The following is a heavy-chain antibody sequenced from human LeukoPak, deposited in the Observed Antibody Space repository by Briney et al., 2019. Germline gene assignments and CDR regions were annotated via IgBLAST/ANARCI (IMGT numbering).Heavy chain of an antibody. CDR3: ARGSSGWFSTGFDY. V-gene: IGHV4-4*07. J-gene: IGHJ4*01. CDR1: GGSLTTYY. CDR2: LYTSGST. D-gene: IGHD6-19*01. Sequence: SETLSLTCTVSGGSLTTYYWSWIRQPPGKGLEWIGRLYTSGSTNNNPSLKSRVTMPVDTSKNQFSLILSSVTAADTAVYYCARGSSGWFSTGFDYWGQGTLVTVSS.